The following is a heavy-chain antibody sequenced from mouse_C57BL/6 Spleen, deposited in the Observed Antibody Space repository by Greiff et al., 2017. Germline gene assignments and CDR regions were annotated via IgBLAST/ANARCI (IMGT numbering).Heavy chain of an antibody. CDR2: INPNNGGT. CDR1: GYTFTDYN. CDR3: AREALRYFDY. Sequence: VHVKQSGPELVKPGASVKIPCKASGYTFTDYNMDWVKQSHGKSLEWIGDINPNNGGTIYNQKFKGKATLTVDKSSSTAYMELRSLTSEDTAVYYCAREALRYFDYWGQGTTLTVSS. D-gene: IGHD1-1*01. J-gene: IGHJ2*01. V-gene: IGHV1-18*01.